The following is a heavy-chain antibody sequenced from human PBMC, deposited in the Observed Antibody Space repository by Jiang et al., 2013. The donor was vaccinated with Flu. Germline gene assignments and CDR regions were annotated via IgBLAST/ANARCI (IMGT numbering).Heavy chain of an antibody. D-gene: IGHD4-23*01. CDR2: IYYSGST. CDR3: ARDTGGGNSLHYYGMDV. CDR1: GGSISSYY. Sequence: GPGLVKPSETLSLTCTVSGGSISSYYWSWIRQPPGKGLEWIGYIYYSGSTNYNPSLKSRVTISVDTSKNQFSLKPSSVTAADTAVYYCARDTGGGNSLHYYGMDVWGQGTTVTVSS. J-gene: IGHJ6*02. V-gene: IGHV4-59*01.